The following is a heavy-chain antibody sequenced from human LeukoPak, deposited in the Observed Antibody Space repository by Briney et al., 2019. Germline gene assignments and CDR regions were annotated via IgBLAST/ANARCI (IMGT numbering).Heavy chain of an antibody. J-gene: IGHJ4*02. CDR3: ARYGGAYDSSGYSY. V-gene: IGHV1-69*05. CDR1: GGIVNSYA. CDR2: IIPIFGTT. D-gene: IGHD3-22*01. Sequence: SVKVSCKASGGIVNSYATSWVRQAPGQGLGWMGRIIPIFGTTNYAQKFQGRVTITTDESTGTAYMELSSLRSEDTAVYYCARYGGAYDSSGYSYWGQGTLVTVSS.